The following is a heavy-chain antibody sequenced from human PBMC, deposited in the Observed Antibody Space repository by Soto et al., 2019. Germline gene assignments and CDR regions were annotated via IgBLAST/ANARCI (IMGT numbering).Heavy chain of an antibody. CDR3: ATRIPWPR. D-gene: IGHD2-21*01. Sequence: SETLSLTCAVSGDSISSSNWWTWVRQPPGKGLEWIGELSQSGTTNYNSSLKSRATISMDKAKNQFSLKLTSVIATDTAVYYCATRIPWPRGGRGTLVTVPS. CDR2: LSQSGTT. V-gene: IGHV4-4*02. CDR1: GDSISSSNW. J-gene: IGHJ4*02.